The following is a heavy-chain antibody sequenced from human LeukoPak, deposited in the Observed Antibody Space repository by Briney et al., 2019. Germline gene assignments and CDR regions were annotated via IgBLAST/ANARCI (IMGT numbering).Heavy chain of an antibody. CDR2: INHSGST. CDR3: ARGFTVGYDSSGYYPIYYYYYMDV. CDR1: GGSFSGYY. Sequence: PSETLSLTCAVYGGSFSGYYWSWIRQPPGKGLEWIGEINHSGSTNYNPSLKSRVTISVDTSKNQFSLKLSSVTAADTAVYYCARGFTVGYDSSGYYPIYYYYYMDVWGKGTTVTVSS. J-gene: IGHJ6*03. V-gene: IGHV4-34*01. D-gene: IGHD3-22*01.